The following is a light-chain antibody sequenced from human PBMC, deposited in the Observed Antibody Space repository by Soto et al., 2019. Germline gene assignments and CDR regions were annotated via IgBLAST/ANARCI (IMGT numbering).Light chain of an antibody. J-gene: IGKJ5*01. V-gene: IGKV3-11*01. CDR3: QQRSS. Sequence: EIVFTQSAATLSFSPGERATLSCRASQSVSSYLAWYQQKPGQAPRLLIYDASNRATGIPARFSGSGSGTDFTLTISSLEPEDFAVYYCQQRSSFGQGTRLEIK. CDR2: DAS. CDR1: QSVSSY.